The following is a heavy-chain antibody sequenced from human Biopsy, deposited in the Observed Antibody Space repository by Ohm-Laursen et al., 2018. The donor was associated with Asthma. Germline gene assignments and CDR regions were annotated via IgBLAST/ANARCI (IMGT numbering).Heavy chain of an antibody. D-gene: IGHD3-9*01. V-gene: IGHV1-3*01. CDR2: INAGNGNT. Sequence: ASVKVSCKASGYTFISYAIHWVRQAPGQWLEWMGWINAGNGNTKYSQKFQGRVTITRDTSASTAYMELSSLRSEDTAVYYCARTYYDFLTGQVIDAFAIWGQGTMVTVSS. CDR3: ARTYYDFLTGQVIDAFAI. J-gene: IGHJ3*02. CDR1: GYTFISYA.